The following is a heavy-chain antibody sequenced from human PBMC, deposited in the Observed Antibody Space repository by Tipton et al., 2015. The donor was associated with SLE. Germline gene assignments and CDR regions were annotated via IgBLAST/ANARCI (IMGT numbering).Heavy chain of an antibody. CDR2: IYHNGST. V-gene: IGHV4-4*02. CDR3: ARKDNDILTGYRPGDAFDI. Sequence: TLSLTCAVSGGSINIKNWWAWVRQPPGKGLEWIGEIYHNGSTNCNPSLKSRVTISVDTSKNQFSLKLSSVTAADTAVYYCARKDNDILTGYRPGDAFDIWGQGTMVTVSS. CDR1: GGSINIKNW. J-gene: IGHJ3*02. D-gene: IGHD3-9*01.